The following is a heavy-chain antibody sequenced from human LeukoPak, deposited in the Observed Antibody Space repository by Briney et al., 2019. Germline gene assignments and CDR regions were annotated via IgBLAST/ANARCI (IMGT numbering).Heavy chain of an antibody. CDR2: IYTSGST. J-gene: IGHJ4*02. V-gene: IGHV4-61*02. Sequence: SQTLSLTCTVSGGSISSGSYYWSWIRQPAGKGLEWIGRIYTSGSTNYNPSLKSRVTISVDTSKNQSSLKLSSVTAADTAVYYCARTYYYGSGSHGRFDYWGQGTLVTVSS. CDR1: GGSISSGSYY. D-gene: IGHD3-10*01. CDR3: ARTYYYGSGSHGRFDY.